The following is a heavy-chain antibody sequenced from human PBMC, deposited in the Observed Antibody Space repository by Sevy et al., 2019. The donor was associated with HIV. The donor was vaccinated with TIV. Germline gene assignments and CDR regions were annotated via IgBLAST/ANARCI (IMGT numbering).Heavy chain of an antibody. CDR3: AGGRFDSSGSFDAFDV. D-gene: IGHD3-22*01. CDR2: IYGTAGVT. J-gene: IGHJ3*01. CDR1: GLTFSSYA. V-gene: IGHV3-23*01. Sequence: GGSLRLSCAASGLTFSSYAMNWVRQAPGKGLDWVSTIYGTAGVTYYADSVNGRFTISRDNSKSPLFLQMNSLRAEDTAVYYCAGGRFDSSGSFDAFDVWGQGTMVTVSS.